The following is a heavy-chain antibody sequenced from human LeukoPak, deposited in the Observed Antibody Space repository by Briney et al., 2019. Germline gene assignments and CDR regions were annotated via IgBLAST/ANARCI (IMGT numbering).Heavy chain of an antibody. CDR1: GGSISSGDYY. Sequence: KPSQTLSLTCTVSGGSISSGDYYWSWIRPPPGKGLEWIGYIYYSGSTYYNPSLKSRVTISVDTSKNQFSLKLSSVTAADTAVYYCARGRYCSSTSCYESAFDIWGQGTMVTVSS. CDR3: ARGRYCSSTSCYESAFDI. D-gene: IGHD2-2*01. CDR2: IYYSGST. J-gene: IGHJ3*02. V-gene: IGHV4-30-4*08.